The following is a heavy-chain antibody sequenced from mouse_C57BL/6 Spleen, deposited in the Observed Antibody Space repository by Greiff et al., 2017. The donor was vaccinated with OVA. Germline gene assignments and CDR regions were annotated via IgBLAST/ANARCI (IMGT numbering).Heavy chain of an antibody. CDR2: ISYDGSN. CDR3: ARADSNYYGSSYWFAY. D-gene: IGHD1-1*01. V-gene: IGHV3-6*01. J-gene: IGHJ3*01. CDR1: GYSITSGYY. Sequence: EVQLQQSGPGLVKPSQSLSLTCSVTGYSITSGYYWNWIRQFPGNKLEWMGYISYDGSNNYNPSLKNRISITRDTSKNQFFLKLNSVTTEDTATYYGARADSNYYGSSYWFAYWGQGTLVTVSA.